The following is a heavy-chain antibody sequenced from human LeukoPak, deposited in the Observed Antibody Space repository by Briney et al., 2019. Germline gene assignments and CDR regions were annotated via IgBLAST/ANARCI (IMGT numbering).Heavy chain of an antibody. J-gene: IGHJ6*03. Sequence: GGSLRLSCAASGFTFSSYWMSWVRQAPGKGLEWVANIKQDGSEKYYVDSVKGRFTISRDNAKNSLYLQMNSLRAEDTAVYYCARGPGIAAAGHYYYYYMDVWGKGTTVTVSS. V-gene: IGHV3-7*01. CDR1: GFTFSSYW. D-gene: IGHD6-13*01. CDR2: IKQDGSEK. CDR3: ARGPGIAAAGHYYYYYMDV.